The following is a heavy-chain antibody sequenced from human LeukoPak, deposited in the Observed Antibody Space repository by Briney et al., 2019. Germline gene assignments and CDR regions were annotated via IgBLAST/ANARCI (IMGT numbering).Heavy chain of an antibody. CDR1: GGSISSSSYY. Sequence: SETLSLTCTVSGGSISSSSYYWGWIRQPPGKGLEWIGSIYYSGSTYYNPSLKSRVTISVDTSKNQFSLKLSSATAADTAVYYCASLLGYCSGGSCLYYYGMDVWGHGTTVTVSS. CDR3: ASLLGYCSGGSCLYYYGMDV. D-gene: IGHD2-15*01. J-gene: IGHJ6*02. V-gene: IGHV4-39*01. CDR2: IYYSGST.